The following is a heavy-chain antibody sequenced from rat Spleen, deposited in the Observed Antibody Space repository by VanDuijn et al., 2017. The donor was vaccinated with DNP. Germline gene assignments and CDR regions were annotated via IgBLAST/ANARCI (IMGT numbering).Heavy chain of an antibody. CDR3: ARAVSTTDYSLNWYFDF. D-gene: IGHD1-6*01. CDR2: ISYSGST. J-gene: IGHJ1*01. Sequence: EVQLQESGPGLVKPSLSLSLTCSVTGYSITSNYWAWIRKFPGNKMEWMGYISYSGSTGFNPSLKSRISITRDTSKNQFFLQLNSVTTEDTATYYCARAVSTTDYSLNWYFDFWGPGTMVTVSS. CDR1: GYSITSNY. V-gene: IGHV3-1*01.